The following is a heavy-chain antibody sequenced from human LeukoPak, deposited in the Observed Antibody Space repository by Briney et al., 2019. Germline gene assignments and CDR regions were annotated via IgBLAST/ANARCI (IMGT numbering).Heavy chain of an antibody. CDR2: ISSSSSYI. CDR1: GFTFSSYE. J-gene: IGHJ6*03. CDR3: ARGNYYYDSSGYYVPYYYYYMDV. D-gene: IGHD3-22*01. Sequence: GGSLRLSCAASGFTFSSYEMNWVRQAPGKGLEWVSSISSSSSYIYYADSVKGRFTISRDNAKNSLYLQMNSLRAEDTAVYYCARGNYYYDSSGYYVPYYYYYMDVWGKGTTVTVSS. V-gene: IGHV3-21*01.